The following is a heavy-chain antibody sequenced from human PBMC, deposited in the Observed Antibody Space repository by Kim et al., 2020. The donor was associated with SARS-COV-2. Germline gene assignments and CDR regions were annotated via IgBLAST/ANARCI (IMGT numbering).Heavy chain of an antibody. V-gene: IGHV3-9*01. J-gene: IGHJ1*01. CDR3: AKSYYYDSSGYYSH. Sequence: GGSLRLSCAASGFTFDDYAMHWVRQAPGKGLEWVSGISWNSGSIGYADSVKGRFTISRDNAKNSLYLQMNSLRAEDTALYYCAKSYYYDSSGYYSHWGQG. CDR1: GFTFDDYA. D-gene: IGHD3-22*01. CDR2: ISWNSGSI.